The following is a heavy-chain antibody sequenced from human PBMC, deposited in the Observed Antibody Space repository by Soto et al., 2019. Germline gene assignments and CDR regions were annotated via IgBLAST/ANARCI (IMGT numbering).Heavy chain of an antibody. Sequence: PSETLSLTCAVYGGSFSDYYWSWIRQPPGKGLEWIGEINHSGSTNYNPSLKSRVTISVDTSKNQFSLKLSSVTAADTAVYYCARETSMAKTLDYWGQGTLVTVYS. CDR2: INHSGST. J-gene: IGHJ4*02. CDR3: ARETSMAKTLDY. CDR1: GGSFSDYY. V-gene: IGHV4-34*01. D-gene: IGHD3-10*01.